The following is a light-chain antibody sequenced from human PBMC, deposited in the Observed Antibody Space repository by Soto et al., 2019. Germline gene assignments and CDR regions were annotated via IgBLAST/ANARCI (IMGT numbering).Light chain of an antibody. CDR3: QQSYSTLLT. CDR1: QSISSY. V-gene: IGKV1-39*01. J-gene: IGKJ1*01. Sequence: DIQMTQSPSSLSASVGARVTIACRASQSISSYLNWYQHKPGKAPKLLIYAASSLQSGIPSRFSGSGSGTDFILSISSLQPEDFATYYCQQSYSTLLTFGQGTKMEIK. CDR2: AAS.